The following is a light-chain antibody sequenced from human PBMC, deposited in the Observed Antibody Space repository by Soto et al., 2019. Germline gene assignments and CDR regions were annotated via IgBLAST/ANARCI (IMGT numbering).Light chain of an antibody. V-gene: IGKV3-20*01. J-gene: IGKJ4*01. CDR2: DAS. CDR1: QSVSSRY. CDR3: QQYDRWLVT. Sequence: EIVLTQSPGTLPLSPGERATLSCTASQSVSSRYLAWYQQKPGQAPRLLIFDASSRATGIPDRFSGSGSGTEFTLTIDRLQSADFAVYYCQQYDRWLVTFGGGTKVDI.